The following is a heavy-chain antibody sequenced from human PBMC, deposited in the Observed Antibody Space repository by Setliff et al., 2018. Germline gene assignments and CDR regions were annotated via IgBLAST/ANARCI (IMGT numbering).Heavy chain of an antibody. J-gene: IGHJ4*02. CDR2: INEDGSVT. D-gene: IGHD1-26*01. Sequence: GSLRLSCAASGFTFNCCWMRWVRQAPGKGLEWVANINEDGSVTSYMDSVKGRFTISRDNAKKSLYLQMNSLRVDDTAVYYCTSEYHSGGWGQGTLVTVS. V-gene: IGHV3-7*01. CDR3: TSEYHSGG. CDR1: GFTFNCCW.